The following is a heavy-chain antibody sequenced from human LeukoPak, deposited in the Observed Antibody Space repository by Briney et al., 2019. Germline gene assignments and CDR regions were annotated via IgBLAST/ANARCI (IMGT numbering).Heavy chain of an antibody. CDR2: IAYDGSNK. CDR1: GFTFSSYA. D-gene: IGHD1-26*01. J-gene: IGHJ4*02. V-gene: IGHV3-30-3*01. CDR3: TRDSVLDGGIDY. Sequence: SGGSLRLSCAASGFTFSSYAMHWVGQGPGKGREGVAVIAYDGSNKYYADSVKGRFTISRDNSKHTLYLQMNSLRAEDTAVYYCTRDSVLDGGIDYWGQGTLVTVPS.